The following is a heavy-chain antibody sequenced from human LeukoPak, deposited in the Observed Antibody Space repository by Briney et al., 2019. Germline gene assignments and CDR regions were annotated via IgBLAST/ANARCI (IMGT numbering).Heavy chain of an antibody. Sequence: ASVKVSCKASGYTFTSYGISWVRQAPGQGLEWMGWISAYSGNTNYAQKLQGRVTMTTDTSTSTAYMELRSLRSDDTAVYYCARRTPPAQYYYGSGSTYNWFDPWGQGTLVTVSS. CDR2: ISAYSGNT. D-gene: IGHD3-10*01. V-gene: IGHV1-18*01. CDR1: GYTFTSYG. J-gene: IGHJ5*02. CDR3: ARRTPPAQYYYGSGSTYNWFDP.